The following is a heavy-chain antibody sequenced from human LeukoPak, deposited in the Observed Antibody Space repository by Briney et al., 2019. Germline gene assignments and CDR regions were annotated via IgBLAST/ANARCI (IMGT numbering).Heavy chain of an antibody. J-gene: IGHJ4*02. CDR3: ARVYVAGTTSIFDY. CDR2: IYYSGST. D-gene: IGHD1-7*01. V-gene: IGHV4-61*08. CDR1: GGSISSGGYY. Sequence: SETLSLTCTVYGGSISSGGYYWSWIRQTPGKGLEWIGHIYYSGSTNYNPSLKGRVTISVDTSKNQFSLKLSSVTAADTAVYYCARVYVAGTTSIFDYWGQGTLVTVSS.